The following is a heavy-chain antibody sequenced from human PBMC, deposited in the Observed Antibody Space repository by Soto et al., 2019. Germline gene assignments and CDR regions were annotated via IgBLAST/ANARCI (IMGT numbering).Heavy chain of an antibody. D-gene: IGHD3-9*01. J-gene: IGHJ4*02. CDR3: ARGGLVISYY. CDR1: GYTFTNYA. Sequence: QVQLVQSGAEVKKPGASVKVSCKASGYTFTNYAIHWVRQAPGQRLEWMGWINAGNGNTKYSQKFQGRLTISRDTSATTASMELNSLRSEDTAVYYCARGGLVISYYWGQGTLVTVSS. CDR2: INAGNGNT. V-gene: IGHV1-3*01.